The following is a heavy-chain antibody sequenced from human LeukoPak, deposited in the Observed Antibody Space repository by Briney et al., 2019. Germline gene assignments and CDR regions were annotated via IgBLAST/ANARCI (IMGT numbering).Heavy chain of an antibody. Sequence: GGSLRLSCAASGFTFSSYAMSRVRQAPGKGLEWVSAISGSGGSTYYADSVKGRFTISRDNSKNTLYLQMNSLRAEDTAVYYCAKGAFGITIFGVVTPFDYWGQGTLVTVSS. J-gene: IGHJ4*02. CDR1: GFTFSSYA. V-gene: IGHV3-23*01. D-gene: IGHD3-3*01. CDR2: ISGSGGST. CDR3: AKGAFGITIFGVVTPFDY.